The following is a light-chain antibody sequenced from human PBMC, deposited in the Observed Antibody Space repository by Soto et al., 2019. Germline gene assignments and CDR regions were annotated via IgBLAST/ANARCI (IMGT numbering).Light chain of an antibody. Sequence: QSALAQPASVSGSFGQSITISCSGPNTDLGVYGYVSWYQHHPGKAPKLLIYDVNNRPSGISDRFSGSKSGDTASLTISALQDEEEAASFCLSKISCFVYRFGTGTKATV. V-gene: IGLV2-14*01. CDR2: DVN. CDR3: LSKISCFVYR. CDR1: NTDLGVYGY. J-gene: IGLJ1*01.